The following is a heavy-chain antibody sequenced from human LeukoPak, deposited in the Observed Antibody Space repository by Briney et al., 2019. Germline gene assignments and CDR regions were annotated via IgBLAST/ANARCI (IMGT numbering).Heavy chain of an antibody. J-gene: IGHJ3*02. V-gene: IGHV3-64*01. Sequence: GGSLRLSCVASGFTFSSYAMHWVRQAPGKGLEYVSAISSNGGSTYYANSVKGRFTISRDNSKNTLYLQMGSLRAEDMAVYYCARDYAFDIWGQGTMVTVSS. CDR1: GFTFSSYA. CDR3: ARDYAFDI. CDR2: ISSNGGST.